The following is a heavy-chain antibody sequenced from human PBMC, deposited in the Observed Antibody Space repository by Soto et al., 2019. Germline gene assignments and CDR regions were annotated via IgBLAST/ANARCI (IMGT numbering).Heavy chain of an antibody. CDR3: AREGVSVDAFDV. CDR2: ISEGGSTI. D-gene: IGHD3-3*01. V-gene: IGHV3-48*03. Sequence: EVQLVESGGGLVQPGGSLRLSCAVSGFIFSSFEMNWVRQAPGEGLEWVSYISEGGSTIYYADSVKGRFTISRDNARNSLYLQMSSLRAEDRAVYYCAREGVSVDAFDVWGQGTMVTVSS. J-gene: IGHJ3*01. CDR1: GFIFSSFE.